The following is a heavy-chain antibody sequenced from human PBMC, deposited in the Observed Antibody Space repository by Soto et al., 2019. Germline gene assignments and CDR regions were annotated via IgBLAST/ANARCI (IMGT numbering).Heavy chain of an antibody. CDR1: GFTFSNAW. D-gene: IGHD3-16*02. V-gene: IGHV3-15*01. J-gene: IGHJ6*03. Sequence: GGSLRLSCAASGFTFSNAWMSWVRQAPGKGLEWVGRIKSKTDGGTTDYAAPVKGRFTISRDDSKNTLYLQMNSLKTEDTAVYYCTTAHRSMITFGGVIAAYYYYMDVWGKGTTVTVSS. CDR2: IKSKTDGGTT. CDR3: TTAHRSMITFGGVIAAYYYYMDV.